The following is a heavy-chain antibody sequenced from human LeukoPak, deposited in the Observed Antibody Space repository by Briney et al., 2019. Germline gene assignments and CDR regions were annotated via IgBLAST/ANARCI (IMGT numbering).Heavy chain of an antibody. V-gene: IGHV3-7*01. CDR1: GFGFSTYW. D-gene: IGHD2-15*01. CDR3: ASDRAYSQFDY. J-gene: IGHJ4*02. CDR2: IKEDGSHA. Sequence: GGSLRLSCGASGFGFSTYWMDWVRQAPGKGLEWVASIKEDGSHADYADSVRGRFTVSRDNTKNSLYLQMNSLRVDDTAVYYCASDRAYSQFDYGGEGTLVTVSS.